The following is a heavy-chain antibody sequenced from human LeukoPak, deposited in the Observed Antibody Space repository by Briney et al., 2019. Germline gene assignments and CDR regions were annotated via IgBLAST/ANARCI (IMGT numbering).Heavy chain of an antibody. V-gene: IGHV4-59*12. Sequence: SETLSLTCTVSGYSISSDYYWSWIRQPPGKGLEWIGYIYYSGSTNYNPSLKSRVTISVDTSKNQFSLKLSSVTAADTAVYYCARRQSMIVVVINRNDAFDIWGQGTMVTVSS. D-gene: IGHD3-22*01. J-gene: IGHJ3*02. CDR2: IYYSGST. CDR3: ARRQSMIVVVINRNDAFDI. CDR1: GYSISSDYY.